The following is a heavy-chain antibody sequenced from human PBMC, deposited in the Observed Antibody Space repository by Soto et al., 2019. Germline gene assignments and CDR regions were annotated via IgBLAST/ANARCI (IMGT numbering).Heavy chain of an antibody. Sequence: PGESLKISCKASGYIFTTYWIGWVRQMPGKGLEWMGIIYPGDSDTKYSPSFQGQVTISADKSITTAYLQWTSLKASDTAMYYCAGRGPRGLWFDPWGQGTLVTVSS. CDR3: AGRGPRGLWFDP. J-gene: IGHJ5*02. CDR1: GYIFTTYW. CDR2: IYPGDSDT. V-gene: IGHV5-51*01. D-gene: IGHD3-10*01.